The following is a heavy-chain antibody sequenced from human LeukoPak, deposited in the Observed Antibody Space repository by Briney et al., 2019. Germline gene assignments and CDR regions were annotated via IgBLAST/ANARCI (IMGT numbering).Heavy chain of an antibody. J-gene: IGHJ4*02. CDR2: FNGSGGDA. D-gene: IGHD6-13*01. Sequence: GGSLRLPCAVSGFTLRSYAMNWVRQARGRGGVWVLRFNGSGGDAYTATSVKGRFTISRYNSKNTLYLQMSRLGVEDAAVCYCTKVRIAAARVYYFYSWGQGNLVTVSS. V-gene: IGHV3-23*01. CDR1: GFTLRSYA. CDR3: TKVRIAAARVYYFYS.